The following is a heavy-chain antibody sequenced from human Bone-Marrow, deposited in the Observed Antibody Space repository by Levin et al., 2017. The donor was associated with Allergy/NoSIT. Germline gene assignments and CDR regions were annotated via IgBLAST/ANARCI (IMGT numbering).Heavy chain of an antibody. CDR2: IYNGEST. CDR1: GGSINSGDYY. J-gene: IGHJ6*02. Sequence: LRLSCSVSGGSINSGDYYWNWIRQHPGKGLEWIGFIYNGESTYYNPSLRSRVTISVDTSKNHVSLRLTSLTAADTAVYYCARDMVTNYYYYGLDVWGQGTAVTVSS. D-gene: IGHD2-21*02. V-gene: IGHV4-31*03. CDR3: ARDMVTNYYYYGLDV.